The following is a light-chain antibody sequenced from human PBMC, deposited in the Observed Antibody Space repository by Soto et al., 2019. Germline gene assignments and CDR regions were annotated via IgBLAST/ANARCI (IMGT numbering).Light chain of an antibody. CDR3: SSYTSSSTVYV. V-gene: IGLV2-14*01. CDR1: SSDFGGYNY. J-gene: IGLJ1*01. CDR2: DVS. Sequence: QSVLTQPASVSGSPGQSITISCTGTSSDFGGYNYVSWYQQHPGKAPKLMIYDVSNRPSGVSNRFSGSKSGNTASLTISGLQAKDEADYYCSSYTSSSTVYVFGTGTKVTVL.